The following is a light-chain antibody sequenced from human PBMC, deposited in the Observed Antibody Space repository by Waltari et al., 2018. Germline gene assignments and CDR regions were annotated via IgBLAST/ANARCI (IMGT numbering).Light chain of an antibody. V-gene: IGKV3-11*01. CDR2: DAS. CDR3: HLRSNWRYT. J-gene: IGKJ2*01. Sequence: EIVLTQSPAILSLSPGERATLSCRPSQGVTKYLSWSQLKPGQAPRLLIYDASNRATGIPTRFSGSGSGTDFTLTISSLEPDDFAVYFCHLRSNWRYTFGQGTKLEIK. CDR1: QGVTKY.